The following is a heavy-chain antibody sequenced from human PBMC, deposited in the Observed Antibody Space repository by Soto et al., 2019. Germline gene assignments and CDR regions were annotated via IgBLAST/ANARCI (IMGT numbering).Heavy chain of an antibody. V-gene: IGHV1-69*02. J-gene: IGHJ4*02. CDR3: ARTDYGGNAIDY. Sequence: QVQLVQSGAEVKKPGSSVKVSCKASGGTFSSYTISWVRQAPGQGLEWMGRIIPILGIANYAQKFQGRVXIXAXXSTSTAYMELSSLRSEDTAVYYCARTDYGGNAIDYWGQGTLVTVSS. CDR1: GGTFSSYT. D-gene: IGHD4-17*01. CDR2: IIPILGIA.